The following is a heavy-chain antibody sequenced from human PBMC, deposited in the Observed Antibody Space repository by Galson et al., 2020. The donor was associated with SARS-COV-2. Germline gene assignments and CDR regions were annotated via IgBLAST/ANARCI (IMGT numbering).Heavy chain of an antibody. CDR3: ASRQGAY. J-gene: IGHJ4*02. V-gene: IGHV6-1*01. CDR2: TYYRSTWNN. Sequence: SQTLSLTCAISGDSVSSNSGAWNWIRQSPSRGLEWLGRTYYRSTWNNDYAVSVKSRITINPDTSKNQFSLQLNSVTPEDTAVYYCASRQGAYWGQGTRVTVSS. CDR1: GDSVSSNSGA.